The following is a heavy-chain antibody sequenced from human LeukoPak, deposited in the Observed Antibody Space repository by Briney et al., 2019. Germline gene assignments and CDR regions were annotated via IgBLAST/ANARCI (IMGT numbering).Heavy chain of an antibody. CDR3: ARDRGYSSGSGYFDL. J-gene: IGHJ2*01. CDR1: GGTFSSYA. CDR2: IIPIFGTA. V-gene: IGHV1-69*13. D-gene: IGHD6-19*01. Sequence: ASVKVSCKASGGTFSSYAISWVRQAPGQGLEWMGWIIPIFGTANYAQKFQGRVTITADESTSTAYMELSSLRSEDTAVYYCARDRGYSSGSGYFDLWGRGTLVTVSS.